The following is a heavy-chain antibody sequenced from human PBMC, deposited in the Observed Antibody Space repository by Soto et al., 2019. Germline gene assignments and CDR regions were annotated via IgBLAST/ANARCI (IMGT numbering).Heavy chain of an antibody. Sequence: EVQLVESGGGLVQPGGSLRLSCEASGFTLSSYRMNWARQAPGQGLEWVLYISSSSSTIYYADSVKGRFTISRDNAKNSLYLQMNSLRDEDTAVYDCARDNPRSTGWDVWCQGTTVTVSS. CDR1: GFTLSSYR. J-gene: IGHJ6*02. V-gene: IGHV3-48*02. CDR3: ARDNPRSTGWDV. CDR2: ISSSSSTI.